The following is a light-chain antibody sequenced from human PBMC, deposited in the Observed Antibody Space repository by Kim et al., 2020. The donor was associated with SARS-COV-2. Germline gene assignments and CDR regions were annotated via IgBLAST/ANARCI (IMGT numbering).Light chain of an antibody. V-gene: IGKV1-5*01. J-gene: IGKJ2*01. CDR3: QQYYSYLYT. Sequence: DIQMTQSPSTLYASVGDRVTITCRASQSISNWLAWYQQKPGKAPKLLIYDAYSLQSGAPSRFSGSGSGTEFTLTISSLQPDDFATYYCQQYYSYLYTFGQGTKLEIK. CDR2: DAY. CDR1: QSISNW.